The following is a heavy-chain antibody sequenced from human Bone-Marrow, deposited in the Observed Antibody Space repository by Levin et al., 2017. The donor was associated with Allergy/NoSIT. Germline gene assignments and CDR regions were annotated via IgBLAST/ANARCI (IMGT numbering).Heavy chain of an antibody. CDR3: VRETRSGTRPDKNWFDP. J-gene: IGHJ5*02. Sequence: SETLSLTCTVSGGSISNYFWSWVRQPPGKGLEWIGYIYYAGNTNYNPSLKGRVPIQLNASKSQFSLQLTLVTAADTAVYYCVRETRSGTRPDKNWFDPWGQGTLVTVSS. D-gene: IGHD1-26*01. CDR1: GGSISNYF. CDR2: IYYAGNT. V-gene: IGHV4-59*01.